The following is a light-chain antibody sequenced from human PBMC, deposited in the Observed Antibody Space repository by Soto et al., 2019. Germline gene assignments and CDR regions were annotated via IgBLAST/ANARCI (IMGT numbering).Light chain of an antibody. CDR3: AAWDDSLDGVV. Sequence: QPVLTRPPSASGTPGQRVSFSCSGSSSNIGSNTVNWYQQLPGTAPKLLVYSNDQRPSGVPDRFSGSKSGTSASLAISGLQSEDEADYYCAAWDDSLDGVVFGGGTKVTVL. CDR1: SSNIGSNT. CDR2: SND. J-gene: IGLJ2*01. V-gene: IGLV1-44*01.